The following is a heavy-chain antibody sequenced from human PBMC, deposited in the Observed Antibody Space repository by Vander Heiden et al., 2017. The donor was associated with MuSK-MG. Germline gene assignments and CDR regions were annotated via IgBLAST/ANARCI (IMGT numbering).Heavy chain of an antibody. CDR2: IYTSVST. V-gene: IGHV4-61*02. J-gene: IGHJ6*03. Sequence: QVQLQESGPGLVKPSQTLSLNCTVSGGSISSGSYHWSWIRQPAGKGLEWIGRIYTSVSTNYNPSLKSRVTMSIDTSKNQFSLKLSSVTAADTAVYYCARGVRDSDEDYYYYFMDVWGKGTTVTVSS. CDR1: GGSISSGSYH. D-gene: IGHD2-21*02. CDR3: ARGVRDSDEDYYYYFMDV.